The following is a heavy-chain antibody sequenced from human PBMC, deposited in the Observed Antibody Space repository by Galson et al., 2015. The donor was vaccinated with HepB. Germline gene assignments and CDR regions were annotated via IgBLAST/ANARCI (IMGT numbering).Heavy chain of an antibody. Sequence: SVKVSCKASGDTFSYYAFSWVRQAPGQGLEWMGAIIPVFDAPNYAQKFQGRVTISADASTTTLYMELTSLTSEDTAVYFCAKIAPRQFGPGLWGQGTLVIVSS. CDR1: GDTFSYYA. V-gene: IGHV1-69*13. J-gene: IGHJ4*02. CDR3: AKIAPRQFGPGL. CDR2: IIPVFDAP. D-gene: IGHD6-6*01.